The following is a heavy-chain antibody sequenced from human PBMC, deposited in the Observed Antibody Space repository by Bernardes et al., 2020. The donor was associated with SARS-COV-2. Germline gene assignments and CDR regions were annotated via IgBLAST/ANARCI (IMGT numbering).Heavy chain of an antibody. CDR2: ISAYNGNT. J-gene: IGHJ4*02. D-gene: IGHD3-3*01. V-gene: IGHV1-18*04. CDR3: ARAVRRITIFGVVTYFDY. CDR1: GYTFTSYG. Sequence: ASVKVSCKASGYTFTSYGISWVRQAPGQGLEWMGWISAYNGNTNYAQKLQDRVTMTTDTSTSTAYMELRSLRSDDTAVYYCARAVRRITIFGVVTYFDYWGQGTLVTVSS.